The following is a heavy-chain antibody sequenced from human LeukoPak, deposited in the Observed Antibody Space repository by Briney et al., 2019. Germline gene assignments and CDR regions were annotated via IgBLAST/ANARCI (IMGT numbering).Heavy chain of an antibody. Sequence: SETLALTCAVYGGSSSDYYWSWIRQPPGKGLEWIGEINHSGSTNYNPSLKSRVIISVDTSKNQFSLKLSSVTAADTAVYYCARTDIVVVPAAMGYYYYMDVWGKGTTVTVSS. D-gene: IGHD2-2*01. CDR3: ARTDIVVVPAAMGYYYYMDV. V-gene: IGHV4-34*01. J-gene: IGHJ6*03. CDR1: GGSSSDYY. CDR2: INHSGST.